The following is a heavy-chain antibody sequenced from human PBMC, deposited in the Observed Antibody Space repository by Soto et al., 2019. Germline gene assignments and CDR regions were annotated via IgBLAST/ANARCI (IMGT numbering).Heavy chain of an antibody. J-gene: IGHJ4*02. V-gene: IGHV5-51*01. Sequence: EVQLVQSGAEVKKPGESLKISCKTSGYSFRSYWIGWVRQMPGKGLEWMGIIYPGDSNTRYSPSFQGLVTISADKSISTAFLQWSSLKAADSAMYYCXXHXXXXXXHITPVSPDYWGQGTLVTVSS. CDR3: XXHXXXXXXHITPVSPDY. CDR1: GYSFRSYW. CDR2: IYPGDSNT.